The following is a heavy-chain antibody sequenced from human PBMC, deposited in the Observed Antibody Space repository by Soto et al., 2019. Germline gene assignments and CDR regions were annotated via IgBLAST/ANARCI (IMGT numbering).Heavy chain of an antibody. J-gene: IGHJ5*02. V-gene: IGHV4-59*02. D-gene: IGHD3-22*01. Sequence: QMQLQASGPGLVKPSETLSLTCNVSGASVSHGYWSWIRQPPGKGLEWIGFMYFGGSFNYNPSLTSRATISVEPSKNQFSMRLASVCASDKAVYYCARSSYVSTGFAVDPWGQGTLVTVSS. CDR1: GASVSHGY. CDR3: ARSSYVSTGFAVDP. CDR2: MYFGGSF.